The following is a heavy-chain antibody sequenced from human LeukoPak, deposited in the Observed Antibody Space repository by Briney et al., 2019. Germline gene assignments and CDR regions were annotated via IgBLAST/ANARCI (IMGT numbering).Heavy chain of an antibody. CDR1: GFIVSSNY. J-gene: IGHJ2*01. CDR3: ARDNRITMVRGVMPDDWYFDL. Sequence: GGSLRLSCAASGFIVSSNYMNWVRQGPGKGLEWVSVIYRGGNTFYTDSVRGRFTISRDNSKNILYLQMNSLRPEDTAVYYCARDNRITMVRGVMPDDWYFDLWGRGTLVTVSS. D-gene: IGHD3-10*01. V-gene: IGHV3-66*02. CDR2: IYRGGNT.